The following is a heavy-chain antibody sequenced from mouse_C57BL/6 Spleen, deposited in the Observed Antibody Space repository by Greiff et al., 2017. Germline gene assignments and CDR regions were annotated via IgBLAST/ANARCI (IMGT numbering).Heavy chain of an antibody. V-gene: IGHV1-18*01. D-gene: IGHD4-1*01. CDR3: ARGERGRGFAY. J-gene: IGHJ3*01. CDR2: INPTNGGT. CDR1: GYTFTDYN. Sequence: VQLQQSGPELVKPGASVKIPCKASGYTFTDYNMDWVKQSPGKSLEWIGDINPTNGGTIYNQKFKGKATLTVDKSSSTACMELRSLTSEDTAVYYCARGERGRGFAYWGQGTLVTVSA.